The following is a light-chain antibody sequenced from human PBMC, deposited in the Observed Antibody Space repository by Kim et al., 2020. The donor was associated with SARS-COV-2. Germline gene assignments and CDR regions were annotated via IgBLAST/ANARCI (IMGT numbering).Light chain of an antibody. CDR3: QSYDTSLRGWV. CDR1: SSNIGGGLD. V-gene: IGLV1-40*01. CDR2: GNN. J-gene: IGLJ3*02. Sequence: QSVLTQPPSVSGAPGQRVTISCTGSSSNIGGGLDVQWYQQVPGTAPKLLIDGNNNRPSGVPDRFSASKSGTAPSLAITGLQPEDEADYYCQSYDTSLRGWVCGGGTQLTVL.